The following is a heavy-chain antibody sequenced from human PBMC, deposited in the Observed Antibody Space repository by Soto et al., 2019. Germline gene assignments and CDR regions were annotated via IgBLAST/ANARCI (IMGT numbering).Heavy chain of an antibody. Sequence: ASVKVSCKASGYTFTGYYMHWVRQAPGQGLEWMGWINPNSGGTNYAQKFQGRVTMTRDTSISTAYMELSRLRSDDTAVYYCARDRVYCSGGSCSPNAFDIWGQGTMVTVSS. V-gene: IGHV1-2*02. CDR1: GYTFTGYY. CDR3: ARDRVYCSGGSCSPNAFDI. J-gene: IGHJ3*02. CDR2: INPNSGGT. D-gene: IGHD2-15*01.